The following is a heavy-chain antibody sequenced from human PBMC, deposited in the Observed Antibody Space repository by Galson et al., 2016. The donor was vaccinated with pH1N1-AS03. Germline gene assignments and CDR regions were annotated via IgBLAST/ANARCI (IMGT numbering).Heavy chain of an antibody. D-gene: IGHD3/OR15-3a*01. CDR2: ISHDGSDK. J-gene: IGHJ6*03. CDR3: ARDHDFWTGYSGGYYYYIDV. V-gene: IGHV3-30*01. CDR1: GFTFSSYA. Sequence: SLRLSCAASGFTFSSYAMHWVRQAPGKGLEWVAVISHDGSDKYYVDSVKGRFTISRDNSKNTLYLQMNSLRAEDTAVYYCARDHDFWTGYSGGYYYYIDVWGKGTTVTVSS.